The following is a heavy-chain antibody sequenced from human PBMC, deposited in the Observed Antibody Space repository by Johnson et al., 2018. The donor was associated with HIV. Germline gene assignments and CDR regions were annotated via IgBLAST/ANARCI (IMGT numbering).Heavy chain of an antibody. Sequence: VQLVESGGGVVQPGRSLRLSCAASGFTFSSYAMHWVRQAPGKGLEWMAVISYDGSNQYYADSVKGRFTISRDNSKNTLYLHMNSLKPEDTAVYYCARDAHGYNPYDAFDIWGQGTMVTVSS. CDR3: ARDAHGYNPYDAFDI. D-gene: IGHD5-24*01. CDR2: ISYDGSNQ. V-gene: IGHV3-30*04. CDR1: GFTFSSYA. J-gene: IGHJ3*02.